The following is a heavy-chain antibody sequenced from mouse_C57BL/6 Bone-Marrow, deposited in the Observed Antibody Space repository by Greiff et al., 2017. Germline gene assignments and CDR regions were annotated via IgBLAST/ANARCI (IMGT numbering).Heavy chain of an antibody. V-gene: IGHV1-82*01. CDR1: GYAFSSSW. Sequence: QVQLQQSGPELVKPGASVKISCKASGYAFSSSWMNWVKQRPGKGLEWIGRIYPGDGDTNYNGKFKGKATLTADKSSSTAYMQLSSLTSEDSAVYFCAKKNYDYDVDYWGQGTTLTVSS. D-gene: IGHD2-4*01. CDR2: IYPGDGDT. J-gene: IGHJ2*01. CDR3: AKKNYDYDVDY.